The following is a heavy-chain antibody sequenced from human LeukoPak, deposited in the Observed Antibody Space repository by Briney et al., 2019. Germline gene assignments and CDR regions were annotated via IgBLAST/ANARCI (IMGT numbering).Heavy chain of an antibody. J-gene: IGHJ3*02. CDR1: GGSISSYY. CDR3: ARDDSSGYRGAFDI. D-gene: IGHD3-22*01. V-gene: IGHV4-59*12. CDR2: IYYSGST. Sequence: SETLSLTCTVSGGSISSYYWSWIRQPPGKGLEWIGYIYYSGSTNYNPSLKSRVTISVDTSKNQFSLKLSSVTAADTAVYYCARDDSSGYRGAFDIWGQGTMVTVSS.